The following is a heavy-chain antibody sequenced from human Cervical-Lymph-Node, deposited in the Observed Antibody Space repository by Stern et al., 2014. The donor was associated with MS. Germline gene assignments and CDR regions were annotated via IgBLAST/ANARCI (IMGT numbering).Heavy chain of an antibody. Sequence: QVQLVQSGAEVKKPGASVTVSCKPSGYTFTDYYIHWLRQAPGQGPEWLGRISPKNGDKNYATRVQGRVTMTREKSISLAYLEVTRLRFDDTAVYYCAENMDVWGQGTTVTVSS. CDR1: GYTFTDYY. J-gene: IGHJ6*02. CDR2: ISPKNGDK. V-gene: IGHV1-2*02. CDR3: AENMDV.